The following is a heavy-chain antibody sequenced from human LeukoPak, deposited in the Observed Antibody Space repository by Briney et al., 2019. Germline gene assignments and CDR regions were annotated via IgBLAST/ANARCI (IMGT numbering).Heavy chain of an antibody. J-gene: IGHJ4*02. Sequence: GGSLRLSCAASGFTFSSYGMHWVRQAPGKGLEWVAVISYDGSNKYYADSVKGRFTISRGNSKNTLYLQMNSLRAEDTAVYYCAYSSSWYYFDYWGQGTLVTVSS. CDR1: GFTFSSYG. V-gene: IGHV3-30*03. CDR2: ISYDGSNK. CDR3: AYSSSWYYFDY. D-gene: IGHD6-13*01.